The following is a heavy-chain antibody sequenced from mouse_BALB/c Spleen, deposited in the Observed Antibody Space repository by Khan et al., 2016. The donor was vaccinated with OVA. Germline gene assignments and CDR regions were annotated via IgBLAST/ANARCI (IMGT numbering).Heavy chain of an antibody. V-gene: IGHV9-3-1*01. J-gene: IGHJ4*01. CDR2: INTYTGEP. CDR3: ARTLYGSGYDYAMDY. Sequence: QIQLVQSGPELKQPGETVKISCKASGYIFTNYGMTWVKQAPGKGLKWMGWINTYTGEPTYADDFKGRFAFSLVTSANTAYLQINNLKNEDTATYFCARTLYGSGYDYAMDYWGQGTSVTVSS. D-gene: IGHD1-1*01. CDR1: GYIFTNYG.